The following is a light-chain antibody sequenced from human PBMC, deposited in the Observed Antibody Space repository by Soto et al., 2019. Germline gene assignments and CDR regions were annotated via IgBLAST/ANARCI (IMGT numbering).Light chain of an antibody. Sequence: QSALTQPASVSGSPGQSITISCTGTSRDIGGYNYVSWYQQHPGKAPKLIIFEVNNRPSGISDRFSGSKSGNTASLTISGLQTEDEADYYCSSYTSISSYVFAAGTRVTGL. CDR3: SSYTSISSYV. J-gene: IGLJ1*01. CDR2: EVN. V-gene: IGLV2-14*01. CDR1: SRDIGGYNY.